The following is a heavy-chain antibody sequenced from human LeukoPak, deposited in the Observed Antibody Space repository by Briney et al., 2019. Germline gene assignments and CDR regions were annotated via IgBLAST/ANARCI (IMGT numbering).Heavy chain of an antibody. CDR2: IYPSDSKT. CDR3: ARQGFVASYGVDV. CDR1: GSTLKNYW. V-gene: IGHV5-51*01. J-gene: IGHJ6*02. Sequence: GESLNTSCKASGSTLKNYWSAWSGQMPGKGLKWMEIIYPSDSKTIYNPSFQGQVTISADKSNSTAYLQWSSLKASDTAKYYCARQGFVASYGVDVWGQGTTVTVSS.